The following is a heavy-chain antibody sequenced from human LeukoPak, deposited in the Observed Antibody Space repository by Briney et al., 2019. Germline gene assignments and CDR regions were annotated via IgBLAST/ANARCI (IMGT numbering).Heavy chain of an antibody. CDR2: ISAYNGNT. CDR3: AGSLRVRYFPSDI. Sequence: GASVKVSCKASGGTCRRCAISWVGQAPGQGLEWMGWISAYNGNTNYAQKLQGRVTMTTDTSTSTAYMELRSLRSDDTAVYYCAGSLRVRYFPSDIWGQGTMVTVSS. CDR1: GGTCRRCA. D-gene: IGHD3-9*01. V-gene: IGHV1-18*01. J-gene: IGHJ3*02.